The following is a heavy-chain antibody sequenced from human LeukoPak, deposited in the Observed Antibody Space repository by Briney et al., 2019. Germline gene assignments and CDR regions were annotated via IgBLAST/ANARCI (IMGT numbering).Heavy chain of an antibody. V-gene: IGHV3-48*02. D-gene: IGHD1-26*01. Sequence: GGSLRLSCVVSGITFSGYSVIWVRQAPGKGLEWLSFMTTSGNTIFYAESVKDRFTISRDNAKKSLYLQMNSLRDEDTAVYYCARVGGATAVTMYFEYWGQGTLVTVSS. CDR2: MTTSGNTI. CDR1: GITFSGYS. J-gene: IGHJ4*02. CDR3: ARVGGATAVTMYFEY.